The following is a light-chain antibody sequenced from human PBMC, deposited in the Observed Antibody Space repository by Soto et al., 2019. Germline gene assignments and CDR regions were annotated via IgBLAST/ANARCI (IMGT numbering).Light chain of an antibody. J-gene: IGLJ2*01. V-gene: IGLV1-40*01. CDR2: GDI. Sequence: QSVLTQPPSVSGAPGQRVTISCTGNSSNIGAGYDVNWYQQLPGTAPKLLIYGDINRPSGVPDRFSGSKSGTSASLVISGLQAEDEADYYCQSHDSSLSGSIFGGGTKLTVL. CDR3: QSHDSSLSGSI. CDR1: SSNIGAGYD.